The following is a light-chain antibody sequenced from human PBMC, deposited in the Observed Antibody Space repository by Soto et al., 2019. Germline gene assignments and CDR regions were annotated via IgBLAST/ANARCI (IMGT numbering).Light chain of an antibody. V-gene: IGLV2-14*03. CDR1: SSDVGGYNY. J-gene: IGLJ1*01. CDR3: ISYTTSTAYV. Sequence: QSALTQPASVSGSPGQSIAISCTGTSSDVGGYNYVSWYQHHPGKAPKLIIYHVNNRPSGVSNRFSGSKSGNTASLTISGLQAEDEADYYCISYTTSTAYVFGTGTKVTVL. CDR2: HVN.